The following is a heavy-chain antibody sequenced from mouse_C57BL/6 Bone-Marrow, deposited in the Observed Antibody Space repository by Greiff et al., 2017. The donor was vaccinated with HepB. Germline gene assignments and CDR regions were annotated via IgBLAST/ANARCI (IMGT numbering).Heavy chain of an antibody. CDR1: GYTFTSYW. CDR3: ARAFYYDTSMDY. J-gene: IGHJ4*01. V-gene: IGHV1-55*01. CDR2: IYPGSGST. Sequence: VKLQQPGAELVKPGASVKMSCKASGYTFTSYWITWVKQRPGQGLEWIGDIYPGSGSTNYNEKFKSKATLTVDTSSSTAYMQLSSLTSEDSAVYYCARAFYYDTSMDYWGQGTSVTVSS. D-gene: IGHD2-4*01.